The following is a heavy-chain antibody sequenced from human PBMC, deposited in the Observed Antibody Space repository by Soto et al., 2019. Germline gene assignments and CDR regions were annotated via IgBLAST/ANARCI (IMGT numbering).Heavy chain of an antibody. Sequence: GGSLRLSCAASGFTFSSYGMHWVRQAPGKGLEWVAVISYDGSNKYYADSVKGRFTISRDNSKNTLYLQMNSLRAEDTAVYYCAKPEYSSSYYYYYMDVRGKGTTVTVSS. J-gene: IGHJ6*03. D-gene: IGHD6-6*01. CDR3: AKPEYSSSYYYYYMDV. CDR1: GFTFSSYG. CDR2: ISYDGSNK. V-gene: IGHV3-30*18.